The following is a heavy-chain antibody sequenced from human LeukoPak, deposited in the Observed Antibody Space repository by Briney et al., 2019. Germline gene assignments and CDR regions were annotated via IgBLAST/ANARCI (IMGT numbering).Heavy chain of an antibody. CDR1: GGSFSGYY. D-gene: IGHD3-10*01. V-gene: IGHV4-34*01. Sequence: PSETLSLTCAVYGGSFSGYYWSWIRQPPGKGLEWIGEINHSGSTNYNPSLKSRVIISVDASKNQFSLKLSSVTAADTAVYYCARGGLLLWFGELKLNWFDPWGQGTLVTVSS. CDR3: ARGGLLLWFGELKLNWFDP. CDR2: INHSGST. J-gene: IGHJ5*02.